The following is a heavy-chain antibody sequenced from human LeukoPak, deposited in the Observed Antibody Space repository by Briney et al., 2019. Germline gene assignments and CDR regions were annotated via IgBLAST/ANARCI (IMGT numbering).Heavy chain of an antibody. CDR1: GFTFSSYA. V-gene: IGHV3-13*01. J-gene: IGHJ4*02. CDR3: ARAGRYCTNGVCYRTFDY. CDR2: IGTAGDT. D-gene: IGHD2-8*01. Sequence: GGSLRLSCAASGFTFSSYAMSWVRQATGKGLEWVSAIGTAGDTYYPGSVKGRFTISRENAKNSLYLQMNSLRAGDTAVYYCARAGRYCTNGVCYRTFDYWGQGTLVTVSS.